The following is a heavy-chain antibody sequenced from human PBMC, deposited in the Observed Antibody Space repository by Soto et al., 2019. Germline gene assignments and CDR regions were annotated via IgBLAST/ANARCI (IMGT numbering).Heavy chain of an antibody. CDR3: ARDTTVTTPTYFAS. V-gene: IGHV3-66*01. CDR1: GLTVSNSY. Sequence: EVQLVESGGGLVQPGGSLRLSCAASGLTVSNSYMNWVRQAPGEGLEWVSILYSDGTTYYADSVKGRFTISRDNSKNTLYLQMHSPRADDTAVYYCARDTTVTTPTYFASWGQGTLVIVSS. D-gene: IGHD4-17*01. CDR2: LYSDGTT. J-gene: IGHJ4*02.